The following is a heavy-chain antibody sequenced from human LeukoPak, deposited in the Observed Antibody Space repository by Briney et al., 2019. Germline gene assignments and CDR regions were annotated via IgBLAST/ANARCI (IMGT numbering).Heavy chain of an antibody. D-gene: IGHD5-12*01. CDR2: INHSGSN. V-gene: IGHV4-34*01. CDR1: GGSFSGYY. Sequence: SETLSLTCAVYGGSFSGYYWSWIRQPPGKGLEWIGEINHSGSNNYNPSLKSRVTISVDTSKNQFSLKLSSVTAADTAVYYCAREGVDIVLYYYYYYGMDVWGQGTTVTVSS. J-gene: IGHJ6*02. CDR3: AREGVDIVLYYYYYYGMDV.